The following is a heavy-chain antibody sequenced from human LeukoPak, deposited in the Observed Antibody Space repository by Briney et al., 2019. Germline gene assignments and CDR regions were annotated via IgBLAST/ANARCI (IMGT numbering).Heavy chain of an antibody. CDR3: ARGPKPDPLRSSWYFPRYNWFDP. CDR1: GYTFTNYH. J-gene: IGHJ5*02. V-gene: IGHV1-8*03. CDR2: INPNTGDR. Sequence: ASVKVSCKASGYTFTNYHINWVRQAPGQGLEWMGWINPNTGDRGYAQKFQGRVSITSDTSISTAYMELSSLRSEDTAVYYCARGPKPDPLRSSWYFPRYNWFDPWGQGTLVTVSS. D-gene: IGHD6-13*01.